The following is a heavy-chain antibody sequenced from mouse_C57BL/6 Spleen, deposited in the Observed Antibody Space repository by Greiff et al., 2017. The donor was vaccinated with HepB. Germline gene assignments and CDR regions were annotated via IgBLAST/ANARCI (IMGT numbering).Heavy chain of an antibody. CDR3: AREVLRPVAGAMDY. CDR2: IDPSDSYT. D-gene: IGHD1-2*01. CDR1: GYTFTSYW. Sequence: QVQLQQPGAELVRPGTSVKLSCKASGYTFTSYWMHWVKQRPGQGLEWIGVIDPSDSYTNYNQKFKGKATLTVDTSSSTAYMQLSSLTSEDSAVYYCAREVLRPVAGAMDYWGQGTSVTVSS. V-gene: IGHV1-59*01. J-gene: IGHJ4*01.